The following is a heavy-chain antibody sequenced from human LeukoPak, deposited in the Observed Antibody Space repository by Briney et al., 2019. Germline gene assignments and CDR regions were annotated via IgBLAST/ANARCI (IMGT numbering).Heavy chain of an antibody. D-gene: IGHD6-13*01. CDR2: ISSSSSYI. CDR3: ARVRHSSWTGMDA. J-gene: IGHJ6*03. CDR1: GFTFSSYA. V-gene: IGHV3-21*01. Sequence: TTGGSLRLSCAASGFTFSSYAMSWVRQAPGKGLERVSSISSSSSYIYYADPVKGRFTISRDNAKNSLYLQLNSLRAEDTAVYYCARVRHSSWTGMDAWGKGTTVTVSS.